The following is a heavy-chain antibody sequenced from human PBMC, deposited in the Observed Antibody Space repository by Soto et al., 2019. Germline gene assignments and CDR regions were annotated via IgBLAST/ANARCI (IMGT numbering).Heavy chain of an antibody. CDR1: GFTFSSYA. V-gene: IGHV3-64D*06. CDR2: ISSNGGST. J-gene: IGHJ5*02. Sequence: GGSLRLSCSASGFTFSSYAMHWVRQAPGKGLEYVSAISSNGGSTYYADSVKGRFTISRDNSKNTLYLQMSSLRAEDTAVYYCVKGGDYYGSSGYRAWFDRWGQGTLVTVSS. D-gene: IGHD3-22*01. CDR3: VKGGDYYGSSGYRAWFDR.